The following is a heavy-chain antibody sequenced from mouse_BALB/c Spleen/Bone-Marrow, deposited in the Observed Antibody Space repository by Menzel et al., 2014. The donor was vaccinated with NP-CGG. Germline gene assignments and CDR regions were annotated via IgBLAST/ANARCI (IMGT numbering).Heavy chain of an antibody. J-gene: IGHJ4*01. CDR3: TRWKLLYSMDY. Sequence: VHLVESGAELVRPGASVKLSCKASGYIFTSYWINWVKQRPGQGLEWIGNIYPSDSYTNYNQKFKDKATLTVDKSSSTAYMQLSSPTSEDPAVYYCTRWKLLYSMDYWGQGTSVTVSS. CDR1: GYIFTSYW. V-gene: IGHV1-69*02. CDR2: IYPSDSYT.